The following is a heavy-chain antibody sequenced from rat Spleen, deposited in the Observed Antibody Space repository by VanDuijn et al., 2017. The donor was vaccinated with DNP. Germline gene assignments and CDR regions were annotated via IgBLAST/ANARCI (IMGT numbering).Heavy chain of an antibody. CDR2: ISYDGGVT. J-gene: IGHJ2*01. CDR1: GFTFSDYY. CDR3: ARHVLPLRVWDY. V-gene: IGHV5-22*01. D-gene: IGHD1-4*01. Sequence: EVQLVQSGGGLVQPGRSLKLSCAASGFTFSDYYMAWVRQAPTKGLEWVAYISYDGGVTYHGDSVKGRFTISRDIAHSTLYLQMNSLRSEDMATYYCARHVLPLRVWDYWGQGVMVTVSS.